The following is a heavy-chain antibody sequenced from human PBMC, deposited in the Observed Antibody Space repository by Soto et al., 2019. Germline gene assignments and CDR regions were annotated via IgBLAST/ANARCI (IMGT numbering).Heavy chain of an antibody. CDR3: VKDRSDTWSFDN. V-gene: IGHV3-30*18. Sequence: QVQLVESGGGVVQPGRSLRLSCSASGFIYSSCAMHWVRQVPGKGLEWLAVVSHDGTLYPYADSVRGRFTISRDNSRKMLYLQMNSLRPDDTAVYYCVKDRSDTWSFDNWGQGPLVTVSS. J-gene: IGHJ4*02. D-gene: IGHD2-8*02. CDR2: VSHDGTLY. CDR1: GFIYSSCA.